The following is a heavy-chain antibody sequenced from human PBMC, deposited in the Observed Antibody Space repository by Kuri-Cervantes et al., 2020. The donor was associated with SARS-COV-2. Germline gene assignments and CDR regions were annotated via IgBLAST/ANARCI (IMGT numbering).Heavy chain of an antibody. Sequence: GESLKISCKGSGYSFTSYWIGWVRQMPGKGLEWMGIIYPGDSDTRYSPSFQGQVTISADKSIGTAYLQWSSLKASDTAMYYCARHLGSGWPGAYYYYYMDVWGKGTTVTVSS. J-gene: IGHJ6*03. V-gene: IGHV5-51*01. CDR2: IYPGDSDT. CDR1: GYSFTSYW. D-gene: IGHD6-19*01. CDR3: ARHLGSGWPGAYYYYYMDV.